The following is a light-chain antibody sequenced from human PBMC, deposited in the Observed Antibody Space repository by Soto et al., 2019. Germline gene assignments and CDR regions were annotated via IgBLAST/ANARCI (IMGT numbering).Light chain of an antibody. CDR1: NSDIGGYNF. Sequence: QSVLTQPASVSGSPGQSLTISCTGSNSDIGGYNFVSWYQQHPGKAPKLMIYEVSNRPSGVSSRFSGAKSGNTASLTISGLQAEDEGDFFCCSYAGNGAWVFGGGTKLTVL. J-gene: IGLJ3*02. CDR2: EVS. V-gene: IGLV2-14*01. CDR3: CSYAGNGAWV.